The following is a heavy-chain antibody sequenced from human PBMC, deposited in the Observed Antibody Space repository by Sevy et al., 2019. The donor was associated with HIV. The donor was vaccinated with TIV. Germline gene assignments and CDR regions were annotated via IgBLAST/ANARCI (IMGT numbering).Heavy chain of an antibody. Sequence: GGYLRLSCAASGFTFSSFGMHWVRQAPGKGLEWLAVIWFDGSNTYYADSVRGRFTISRDIAKKNLHLKMKSLRAEDTAVYYCARDLEFYDHGDYGPAFMPDFWGHGTLVTVSS. CDR3: ARDLEFYDHGDYGPAFMPDF. CDR1: GFTFSSFG. D-gene: IGHD4-17*01. V-gene: IGHV3-33*01. CDR2: IWFDGSNT. J-gene: IGHJ4*01.